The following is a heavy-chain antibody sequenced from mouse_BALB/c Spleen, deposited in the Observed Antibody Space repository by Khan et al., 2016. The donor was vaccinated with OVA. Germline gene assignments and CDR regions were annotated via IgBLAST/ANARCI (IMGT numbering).Heavy chain of an antibody. CDR1: GYTFTSYG. J-gene: IGHJ4*01. CDR3: ARTPYFSYTLDH. CDR2: INTYTGEP. D-gene: IGHD2-10*01. Sequence: QIQLVQSGPELKKPGETVKISCKASGYTFTSYGMNWVKQSPGKALKWMGWINTYTGEPTYADDFKGRFAFSLETSASTAYLPINNLKNEDTATYFCARTPYFSYTLDHWGQGTSVTVSS. V-gene: IGHV9-3-1*01.